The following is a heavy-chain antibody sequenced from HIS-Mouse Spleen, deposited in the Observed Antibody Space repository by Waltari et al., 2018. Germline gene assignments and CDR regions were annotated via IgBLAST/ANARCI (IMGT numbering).Heavy chain of an antibody. D-gene: IGHD2-15*01. CDR2: SNHSGST. V-gene: IGHV4-34*10. CDR3: ASYCSGGSCYSGHYFDY. J-gene: IGHJ4*02. CDR1: GGSFSGYY. Sequence: QVQLQESGPGLVKPSETLSLTCTVSGGSFSGYYWSWIRQPPGKGLEWIGESNHSGSTNYNPALKVRVTISVDTSKNQFSLKLSSVTAADTAVYYCASYCSGGSCYSGHYFDYWGQGTLVTVSS.